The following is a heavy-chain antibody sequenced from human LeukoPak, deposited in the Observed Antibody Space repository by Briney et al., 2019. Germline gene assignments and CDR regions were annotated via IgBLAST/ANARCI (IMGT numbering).Heavy chain of an antibody. J-gene: IGHJ4*02. V-gene: IGHV3-33*01. D-gene: IGHD2-2*01. CDR1: GFTFSNYG. Sequence: GGSLRLSCAASGFTFSNYGMEWVRQAPGKGLEWVALIWNDGNNKHYADSVEGRFSISRDNSKNTLCLQMNSLRAEDTAVYYCARHIWKGSCRSTSCSSLDYWGQGTLVTVSS. CDR3: ARHIWKGSCRSTSCSSLDY. CDR2: IWNDGNNK.